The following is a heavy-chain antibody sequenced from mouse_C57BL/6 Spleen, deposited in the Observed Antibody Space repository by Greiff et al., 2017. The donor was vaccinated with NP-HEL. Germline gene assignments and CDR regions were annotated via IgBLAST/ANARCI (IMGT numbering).Heavy chain of an antibody. CDR2: ISYDGSN. D-gene: IGHD1-1*01. CDR1: GYSITSGYY. CDR3: ARDRGYYASFAY. V-gene: IGHV3-6*01. J-gene: IGHJ3*01. Sequence: EVQLQESGPGLVKPSQSLSLTCSVTGYSITSGYYWNWIRQFPGNKLEWMGYISYDGSNNYNPSLKNRISITRDTSKNQFFLKLNSVTTEDTATYYCARDRGYYASFAYWGQGTLVTVSA.